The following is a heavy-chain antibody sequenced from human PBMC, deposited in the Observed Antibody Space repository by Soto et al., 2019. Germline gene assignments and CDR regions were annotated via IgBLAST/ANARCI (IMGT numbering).Heavy chain of an antibody. CDR3: ARDLQPIVRMVYAMRSDYYYGMDV. CDR2: INAGNGNT. CDR1: GYTFTSYA. Sequence: QVQLVQSGAEVKKPGASVKVSCKASGYTFTSYAMHWVRQAPGQRLEWMGWINAGNGNTKYSQKFQGRVTITRDTSACTAYMELSSLRSEDTALYYGARDLQPIVRMVYAMRSDYYYGMDVWGHGTTVTVSS. D-gene: IGHD2-8*01. V-gene: IGHV1-3*01. J-gene: IGHJ6*02.